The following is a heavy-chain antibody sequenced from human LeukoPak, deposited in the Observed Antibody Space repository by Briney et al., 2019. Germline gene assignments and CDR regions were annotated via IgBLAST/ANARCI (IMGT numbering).Heavy chain of an antibody. CDR3: AREYCSSSRCYNPDF. CDR2: TSAYNDKT. V-gene: IGHV1-18*01. Sequence: ASAKVSCKASGYTFNSFGISWVRQAPGQGLEWMGWTSAYNDKTIYVQNLQGRVTMTTDTSTSTVYMELRNLRSDDTGVYYCAREYCSSSRCYNPDFWGQGTLVTVSS. CDR1: GYTFNSFG. D-gene: IGHD2-2*02. J-gene: IGHJ4*02.